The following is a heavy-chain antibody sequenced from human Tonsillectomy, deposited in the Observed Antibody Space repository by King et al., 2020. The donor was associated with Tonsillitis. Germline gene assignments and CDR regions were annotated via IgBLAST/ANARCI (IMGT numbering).Heavy chain of an antibody. D-gene: IGHD3-22*01. J-gene: IGHJ4*02. CDR2: IRYDGSNK. CDR1: GFTFSSYG. V-gene: IGHV3-30*02. CDR3: AKWGRAAYYDSSGYYPPEWVDY. Sequence: VQLVESGGGVVQPGGSLRLSCAASGFTFSSYGMHWVRQAPGKGLEWVAFIRYDGSNKYYADSVKGRFTISRDNSKNTLYLQMNSLRAEDTAVYYCAKWGRAAYYDSSGYYPPEWVDYWGQGTLVTVSS.